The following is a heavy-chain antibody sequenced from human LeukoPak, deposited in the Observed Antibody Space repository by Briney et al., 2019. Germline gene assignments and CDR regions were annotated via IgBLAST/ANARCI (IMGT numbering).Heavy chain of an antibody. CDR2: INTNTGNP. J-gene: IGHJ1*01. V-gene: IGHV7-4-1*02. CDR3: ARLTRSWLVRYFQH. D-gene: IGHD6-19*01. Sequence: ASVKVSCKASGYTFTSYAMNWVRQAPGQGLEWMGWINTNTGNPTYAQGFTGRFVFSLDTSVSTAYLQISSLKAEDTAVYYCARLTRSWLVRYFQHWGQGTLVTVSS. CDR1: GYTFTSYA.